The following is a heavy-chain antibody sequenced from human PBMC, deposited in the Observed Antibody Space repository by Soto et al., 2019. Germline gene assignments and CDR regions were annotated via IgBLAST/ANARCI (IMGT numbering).Heavy chain of an antibody. CDR3: ARGHWNDAFDI. Sequence: GGSLRLSCAASGFTFSSYAMHWVRQAPGKGLEWVAVISYDGSNKYYADSVKGRFTISRDNSKNTLYLQMNSLRAEDTAVYYCARGHWNDAFDIGGQGTMVTVSS. V-gene: IGHV3-30*04. J-gene: IGHJ3*02. CDR1: GFTFSSYA. D-gene: IGHD1-1*01. CDR2: ISYDGSNK.